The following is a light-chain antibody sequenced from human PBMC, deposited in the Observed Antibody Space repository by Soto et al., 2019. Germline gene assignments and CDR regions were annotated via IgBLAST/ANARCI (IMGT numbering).Light chain of an antibody. Sequence: QSVLTQPASVSGSPLQSITISCTGTSSDVGGYNYVSWYQQHPGKAPKLMIYDVSNRPSGVSNRFSGSKSGNTASLTISGLQAEDEADYYCSSYTSSSTGAFGTGTKVTVL. CDR3: SSYTSSSTGA. J-gene: IGLJ1*01. CDR2: DVS. V-gene: IGLV2-14*01. CDR1: SSDVGGYNY.